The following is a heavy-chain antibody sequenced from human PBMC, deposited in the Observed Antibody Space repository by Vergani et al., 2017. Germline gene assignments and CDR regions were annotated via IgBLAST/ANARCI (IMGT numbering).Heavy chain of an antibody. Sequence: EVQLVESGGGFVQPGRSLRLSCTASGFTFGDYAMSWFRPAPGKGLEWVGFIRSKAYGGTTEYAASVKGRFTISRDDSKSIAYLQMNSLKTEDTAVYYCARHLVWFGDKSLDAFDIWGQGTMVTVSS. V-gene: IGHV3-49*03. CDR1: GFTFGDYA. CDR2: IRSKAYGGTT. CDR3: ARHLVWFGDKSLDAFDI. J-gene: IGHJ3*02. D-gene: IGHD3-10*01.